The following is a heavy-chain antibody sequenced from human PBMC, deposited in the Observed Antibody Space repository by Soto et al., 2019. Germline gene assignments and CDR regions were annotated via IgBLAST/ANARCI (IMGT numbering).Heavy chain of an antibody. Sequence: SVPKLVNPTETLTLTCTFSGFSLTSPGMCVSWIRQPPGKALEWLALIERDDDDKYYSTSLKTRLTISKDTRKNQVVLTMANMDPADTGTYYCARSIRGPRRFNGLDCCGPGTTVTVS. J-gene: IGHJ6*02. V-gene: IGHV2-70*13. CDR2: IERDDDDK. D-gene: IGHD1-20*01. CDR3: ARSIRGPRRFNGLDC. CDR1: GFSLTSPGMC.